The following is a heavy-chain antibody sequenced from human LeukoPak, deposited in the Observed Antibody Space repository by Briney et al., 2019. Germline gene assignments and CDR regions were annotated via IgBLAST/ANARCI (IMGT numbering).Heavy chain of an antibody. CDR1: GFTVRTNW. CDR2: LNQHGNEK. J-gene: IGHJ4*02. CDR3: ARDARPNYYTSGSGI. Sequence: PGGSLSCNGARSGFTVRTNWLSRHRPGQGQGRKGVFDLNQHGNEKYYVDSVEGRFTISRDNAKNSLYLQMNSLRAGDTAVYYCARDARPNYYTSGSGIWGQGTLVTVSS. V-gene: IGHV3-7*01. D-gene: IGHD3-10*01.